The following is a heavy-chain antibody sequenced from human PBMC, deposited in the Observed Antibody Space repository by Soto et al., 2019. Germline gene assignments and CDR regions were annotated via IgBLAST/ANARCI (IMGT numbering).Heavy chain of an antibody. J-gene: IGHJ6*02. CDR2: IIPIFGTA. D-gene: IGHD2-21*02. CDR3: ARERRLVVVTAIRYYYYGMDV. V-gene: IGHV1-69*13. Sequence: SVKVSCKASGGTFSSYAISWVRQAPGQGLEWMGGIIPIFGTANYAQKFQGRVTITADESTSTAYMELSSLRSEDTAVYYCARERRLVVVTAIRYYYYGMDVWGQGTTVTVSS. CDR1: GGTFSSYA.